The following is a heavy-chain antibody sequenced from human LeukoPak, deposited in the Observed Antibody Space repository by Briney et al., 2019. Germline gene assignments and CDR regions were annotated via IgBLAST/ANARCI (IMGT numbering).Heavy chain of an antibody. CDR2: ISSSSSYI. CDR3: ARAAGVGSTKGFDY. Sequence: GGSLRLSCAASGFTFSSYSMNWVRQAPGKGLEWVSSISSSSSYIYYTDSVKGRFTISRDNAKKSLYLQMNSLRPEDTALYYCARAAGVGSTKGFDYWGQGTLVTVSS. CDR1: GFTFSSYS. D-gene: IGHD1-26*01. V-gene: IGHV3-21*04. J-gene: IGHJ4*02.